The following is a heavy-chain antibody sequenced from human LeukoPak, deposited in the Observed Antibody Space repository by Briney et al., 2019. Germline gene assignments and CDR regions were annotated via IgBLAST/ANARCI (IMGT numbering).Heavy chain of an antibody. CDR3: ARPRPPYSSGWCFDY. CDR1: GGSISSSSYY. Sequence: SETLTLTCTVSGGSISSSSYYWGWIRQPPGKGLEWIGSIYYSGSTYYNPSLKSRVTISVDTSKNQFSLKLSSVTAADTAVYYCARPRPPYSSGWCFDYWGQGTLVTVSS. J-gene: IGHJ4*02. D-gene: IGHD6-19*01. V-gene: IGHV4-39*01. CDR2: IYYSGST.